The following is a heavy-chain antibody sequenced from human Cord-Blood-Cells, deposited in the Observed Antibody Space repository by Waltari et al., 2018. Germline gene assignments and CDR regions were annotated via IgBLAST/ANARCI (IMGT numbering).Heavy chain of an antibody. J-gene: IGHJ4*02. V-gene: IGHV1-69*12. CDR2: IIPIFVTA. CDR3: ARRYCSSTSCYYFDY. D-gene: IGHD2-2*01. Sequence: QVQLVQSGAEVKKPGSSVQVYCKASGGTFSSYAISWVRQAPGQGLEWMGGIIPIFVTANYGQKFPARVMMTADESTGTAYMDLSSLRSEDTAVYYCARRYCSSTSCYYFDYWGQGTLVTVSS. CDR1: GGTFSSYA.